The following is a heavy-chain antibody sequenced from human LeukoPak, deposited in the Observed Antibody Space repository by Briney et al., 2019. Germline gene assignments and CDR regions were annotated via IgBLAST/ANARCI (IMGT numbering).Heavy chain of an antibody. CDR1: GFTFSSYW. J-gene: IGHJ4*02. Sequence: GGSLRLSCAASGFTFSSYWMHWVRQAPGKGLVLVSRINSVGTSTTYADSVKGRFTISRDNAKNTLYLQMNSLRAEDTAVYYCARDYEQWRYFDNWGQGTLVTVSS. V-gene: IGHV3-74*01. CDR2: INSVGTST. CDR3: ARDYEQWRYFDN. D-gene: IGHD6-19*01.